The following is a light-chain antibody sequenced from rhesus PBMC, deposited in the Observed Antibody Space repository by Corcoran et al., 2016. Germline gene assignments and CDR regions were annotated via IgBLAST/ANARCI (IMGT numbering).Light chain of an antibody. V-gene: IGLV2S9*01. J-gene: IGLJ1*01. CDR2: DFS. CDR1: SSDIGGYND. Sequence: QSAPTQPPSVSKSLGQPVTISCTGTSSDIGGYNDVSWYQQHPGTAPRLLIYDFSNRPSGVSDRFSGSKSGNTASLPIAGLQAEDEEDYYCCSNRSGSTYIFGAGTRHTVL. CDR3: CSNRSGSTYI.